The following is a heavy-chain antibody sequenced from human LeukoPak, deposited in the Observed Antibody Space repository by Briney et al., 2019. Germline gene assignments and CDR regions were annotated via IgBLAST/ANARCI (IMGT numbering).Heavy chain of an antibody. CDR3: AKKGATTGDFDY. CDR1: GFTFSNFL. V-gene: IGHV3-23*01. J-gene: IGHJ4*02. CDR2: IRGSGGDT. Sequence: GSLILSCAASGFTFSNFLMTWVRQAPGKGPEWVSAIRGSGGDTYYADSVKGRFTISRDNSKNTLYLQMNSLRAEDTAVYYCAKKGATTGDFDYWGQGTLVTVSS. D-gene: IGHD1-26*01.